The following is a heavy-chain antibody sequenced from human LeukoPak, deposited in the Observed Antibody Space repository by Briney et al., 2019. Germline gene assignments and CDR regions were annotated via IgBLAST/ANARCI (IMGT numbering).Heavy chain of an antibody. CDR2: KSYDGSNK. Sequence: GGSLRLSCAASGFTFNNYAMHWVRQAPGKGLEWVAVKSYDGSNKYYADSVKGRFTISRDNSKNTLYLQMNSLRAEDTAVYYCARGGDAGNAFDIWGQGTMVTVSS. CDR1: GFTFNNYA. CDR3: ARGGDAGNAFDI. V-gene: IGHV3-30-3*01. J-gene: IGHJ3*02. D-gene: IGHD3-10*01.